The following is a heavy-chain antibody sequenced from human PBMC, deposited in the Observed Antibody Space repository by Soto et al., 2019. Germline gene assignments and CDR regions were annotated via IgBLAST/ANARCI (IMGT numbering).Heavy chain of an antibody. D-gene: IGHD2-15*01. CDR3: ARDIVVVVAATPSFNY. J-gene: IGHJ4*02. CDR1: GGTFSSYT. Sequence: QVQLVQSGAEVKKPGSSVKVSCTASGGTFSSYTISWVRQAPGQGLEWMGRIIPILGIANYAQKCQGRVTITADKSTSTAYMELSSLRSEDTAVYYCARDIVVVVAATPSFNYWGQGTLVTVSS. V-gene: IGHV1-69*08. CDR2: IIPILGIA.